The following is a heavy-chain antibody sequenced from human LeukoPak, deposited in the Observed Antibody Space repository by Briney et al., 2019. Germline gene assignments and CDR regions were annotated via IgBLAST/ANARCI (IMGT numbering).Heavy chain of an antibody. D-gene: IGHD3-3*01. CDR1: GYTFTGYY. Sequence: EASVKVSCKASGYTFTGYYMHWVRQATGQGLEWMGWMNPDSGNTGYAQKFQGRVTITRNTSISTAYMELSSLRSEDTAVYYCATATQFYYDFWSGYYVGNDYWGQGTLVTVSS. CDR2: MNPDSGNT. V-gene: IGHV1-8*03. CDR3: ATATQFYYDFWSGYYVGNDY. J-gene: IGHJ4*02.